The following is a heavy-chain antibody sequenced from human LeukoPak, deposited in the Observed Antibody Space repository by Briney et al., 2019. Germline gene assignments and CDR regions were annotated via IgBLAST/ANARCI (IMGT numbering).Heavy chain of an antibody. V-gene: IGHV5-10-1*01. D-gene: IGHD6-13*01. Sequence: GESLKISCKGSGYSFTSYWIRWVRQMPGKGLEWMGRIDPSDSYTNYSPSFQGHVTISADKSISTAYLQWSSLKASDTAMYYCARVGRAAAGFDYWGQGTLVTVSS. CDR3: ARVGRAAAGFDY. CDR2: IDPSDSYT. CDR1: GYSFTSYW. J-gene: IGHJ4*02.